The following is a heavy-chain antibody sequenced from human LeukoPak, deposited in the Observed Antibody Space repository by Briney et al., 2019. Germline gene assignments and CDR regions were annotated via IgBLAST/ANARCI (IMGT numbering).Heavy chain of an antibody. V-gene: IGHV4-59*01. CDR2: IYYSGST. Sequence: SETLSLTCAVYGGSFSGYYWSWIRQPPGKGLEWIGYIYYSGSTNYNPSLKSRVTISVDTSKNQFSLKLSSVTAADTAVYYCARDSLLGNWFDPWGQGTLVTVSS. CDR3: ARDSLLGNWFDP. J-gene: IGHJ5*02. CDR1: GGSFSGYY. D-gene: IGHD1-26*01.